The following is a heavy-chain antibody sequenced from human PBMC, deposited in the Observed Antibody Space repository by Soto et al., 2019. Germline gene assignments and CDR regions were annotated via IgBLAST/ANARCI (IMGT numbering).Heavy chain of an antibody. CDR1: GGSFSGYY. D-gene: IGHD6-13*01. Sequence: SETLSLTCAVYGGSFSGYYWSWIRQPPGKGLEWIGEINHSGSTNYNPSFKSRVTISVDTSKNQFSLKLSSVTAADTAVYYCARGRYSSSWNYFDYWGQRTLVTVSS. CDR2: INHSGST. J-gene: IGHJ4*02. V-gene: IGHV4-34*01. CDR3: ARGRYSSSWNYFDY.